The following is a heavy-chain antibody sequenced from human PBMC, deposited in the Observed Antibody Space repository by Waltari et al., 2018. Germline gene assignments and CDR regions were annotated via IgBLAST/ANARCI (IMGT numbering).Heavy chain of an antibody. CDR3: ARDTVVPAAITPYYYYFGMDV. Sequence: QVQLQESGPGLVKPSETLSLTCTVSGGSISGRYWNWIRQPPGKGLEWIGNIYNSGSTNYNPSLKSRVTISADTSKNQFSLKLSSVTAADTAVYYCARDTVVPAAITPYYYYFGMDVWGQGTTVIVSS. CDR2: IYNSGST. D-gene: IGHD2-2*02. J-gene: IGHJ6*02. V-gene: IGHV4-59*11. CDR1: GGSISGRY.